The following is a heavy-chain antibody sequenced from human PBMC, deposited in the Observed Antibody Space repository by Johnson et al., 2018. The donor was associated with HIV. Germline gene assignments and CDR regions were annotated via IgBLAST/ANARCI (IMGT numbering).Heavy chain of an antibody. CDR2: IKPDGSDK. CDR3: ARERGPWKHLWLRDAFDI. V-gene: IGHV3-7*01. D-gene: IGHD5-18*01. CDR1: GFTFSSYA. Sequence: VQLVESGGGVVQPGRSLRLSCAASGFTFSSYAMHWVRQAPGRGLEWVASIKPDGSDKYSVDSVKGRFTISRDNAKNSLYLQLNSLTAADTAVYYCARERGPWKHLWLRDAFDIWGLGTMVTVSS. J-gene: IGHJ3*02.